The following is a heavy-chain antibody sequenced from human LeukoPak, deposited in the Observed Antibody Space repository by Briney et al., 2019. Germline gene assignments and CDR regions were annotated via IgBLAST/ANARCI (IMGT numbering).Heavy chain of an antibody. D-gene: IGHD2-21*01. CDR1: RFTFISYW. J-gene: IGHJ4*02. V-gene: IGHV3-74*01. CDR2: SSSDGSST. Sequence: GGSLRLSCGAPRFTFISYWMQSGRQAPGKGLVWVSRSSSDGSSTVYADSVEGRFTISRDNAKNTLYLQMNGLRAEHTAVYYCVTPGYSTVDFHYWGQGTLVTVSS. CDR3: VTPGYSTVDFHY.